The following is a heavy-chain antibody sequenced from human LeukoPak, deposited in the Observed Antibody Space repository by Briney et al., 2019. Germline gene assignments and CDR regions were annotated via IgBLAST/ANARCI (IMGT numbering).Heavy chain of an antibody. D-gene: IGHD3-3*01. CDR1: GGSISNSY. CDR2: VYYSGTT. Sequence: SETLSLTCTVSGGSISNSYWRWIRQPPGKGLEWSGFVYYSGTTNYNPSPKSRVTISVDTSKYQSSLKLSYVTAADTAVYYGARHYEGNWFGPWGQGTLVTVSS. V-gene: IGHV4-59*08. J-gene: IGHJ5*02. CDR3: ARHYEGNWFGP.